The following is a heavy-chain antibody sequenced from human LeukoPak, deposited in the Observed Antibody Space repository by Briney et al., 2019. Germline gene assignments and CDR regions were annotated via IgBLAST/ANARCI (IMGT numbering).Heavy chain of an antibody. Sequence: GESLQISCKGSGYSFTSYWIGWVRQMPGKGLEWMGIIYPGDSDTRYSPSFQGQVTISADKSISTAYLQWSSLKASDTAMYYCARKGGSYYEKTTYYFDYWGQGTLVTVSS. CDR3: ARKGGSYYEKTTYYFDY. D-gene: IGHD1-26*01. CDR1: GYSFTSYW. J-gene: IGHJ4*02. V-gene: IGHV5-51*01. CDR2: IYPGDSDT.